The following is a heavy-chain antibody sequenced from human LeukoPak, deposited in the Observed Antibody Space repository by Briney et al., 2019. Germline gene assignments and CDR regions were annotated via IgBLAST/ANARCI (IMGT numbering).Heavy chain of an antibody. CDR2: TYYRSKWYN. Sequence: SQTLSLTCAISGDSVSSNSAAWNWIRQSPSRGLEWLGRTYYRSKWYNDYAVAVKSRTTINPDTSKNQFSLQLNSVTPEDTAVYYCARDHLWFGGLDYYYYMDVWGTGTTVTISS. CDR1: GDSVSSNSAA. D-gene: IGHD3-10*01. CDR3: ARDHLWFGGLDYYYYMDV. J-gene: IGHJ6*03. V-gene: IGHV6-1*01.